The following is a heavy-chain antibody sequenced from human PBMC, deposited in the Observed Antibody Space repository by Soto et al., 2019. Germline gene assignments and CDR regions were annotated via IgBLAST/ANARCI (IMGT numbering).Heavy chain of an antibody. CDR3: AISSGYADWFDP. V-gene: IGHV4-31*03. CDR2: IYYSGST. J-gene: IGHJ5*02. Sequence: TLSLTCSVAGVSSSSGGYYWSWIRQHPGKGLEWIGYIYYSGSTYYNPSLKSRVTISVDTSKNQFSLKLRSVTAADTAVYYCAISSGYADWFDPWGQGTLVTVSS. CDR1: GVSSSSGGYY. D-gene: IGHD3-22*01.